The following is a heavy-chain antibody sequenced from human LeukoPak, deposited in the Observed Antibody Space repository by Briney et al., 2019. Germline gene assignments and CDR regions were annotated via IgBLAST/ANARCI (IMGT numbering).Heavy chain of an antibody. CDR2: ISSSSSYI. V-gene: IGHV3-21*04. CDR1: GFTFSSHS. Sequence: ETGGSLRLSCAASGFTFSSHSMNWVRQAPGKGLEWVSSISSSSSYIYYADSVKGRFTISRDNSKNTLYLQMNGLRAEDTAVYYCAKTPSGYYYPFDYWGQGTLVTVSS. D-gene: IGHD3-22*01. CDR3: AKTPSGYYYPFDY. J-gene: IGHJ4*02.